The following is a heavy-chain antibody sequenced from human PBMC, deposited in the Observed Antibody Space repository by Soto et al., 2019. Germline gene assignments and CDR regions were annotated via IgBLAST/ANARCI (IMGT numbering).Heavy chain of an antibody. J-gene: IGHJ4*02. D-gene: IGHD6-25*01. Sequence: GGSLRLSCAASGFTFSSYGMHWVRQAPGKGLEWVAVISYDGSNKYYADSVKGRFTISRDNSKNTLYLQMNSLRAEDTAVYYCAKQYSSAPWFDYWGQGTLVTVSS. CDR3: AKQYSSAPWFDY. CDR2: ISYDGSNK. CDR1: GFTFSSYG. V-gene: IGHV3-30*18.